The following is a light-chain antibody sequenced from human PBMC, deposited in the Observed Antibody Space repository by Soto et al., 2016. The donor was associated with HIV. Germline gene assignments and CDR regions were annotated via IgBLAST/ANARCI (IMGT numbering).Light chain of an antibody. V-gene: IGLV3-19*01. CDR1: SLRGYS. CDR3: LSWDNGDV. Sequence: SSELTQDPTVSVALGQTVRITCQGDSLRGYSASWYQQKPGQAPVLVMYGKNNRPSGIPDRFSGSSSENTVSLTITGTQAEDAADYYCLSWDNGDVFGTGTKVTVL. CDR2: GKN. J-gene: IGLJ1*01.